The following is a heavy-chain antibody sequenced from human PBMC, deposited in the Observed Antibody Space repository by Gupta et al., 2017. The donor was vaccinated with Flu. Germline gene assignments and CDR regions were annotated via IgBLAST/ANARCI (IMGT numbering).Heavy chain of an antibody. CDR1: GFTFRDYY. CDR2: ISSSSSDT. V-gene: IGHV3-11*05. Sequence: QVQLVESGGGFVKPGGSLRLSCSAYGFTFRDYYMSWIRQAPGKGLEWVSYISSSSSDTNYADSVKGRFTISRDNAKNSLYLQMNSLRAEDTAVYYCARDPGRDEKYFDYWGQGTLVTVSS. CDR3: ARDPGRDEKYFDY. J-gene: IGHJ4*02. D-gene: IGHD2-15*01.